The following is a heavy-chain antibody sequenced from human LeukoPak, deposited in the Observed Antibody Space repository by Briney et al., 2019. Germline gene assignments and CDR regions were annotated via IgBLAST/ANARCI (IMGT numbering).Heavy chain of an antibody. CDR2: ISWNSGSI. D-gene: IGHD2-8*02. CDR1: GFTFDDYA. Sequence: GGSLRLSCAASGFTFDDYAMHWVRHAPGKGLEWVSGISWNSGSIGYADSVKGRFTISRDNSKNTLYLQMNSLRAEDTAVYYCAKDWSHFDYWGQGTLVTVSS. J-gene: IGHJ4*02. CDR3: AKDWSHFDY. V-gene: IGHV3-9*01.